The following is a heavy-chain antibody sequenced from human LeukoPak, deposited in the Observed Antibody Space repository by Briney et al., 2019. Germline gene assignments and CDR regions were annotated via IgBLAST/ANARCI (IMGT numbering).Heavy chain of an antibody. D-gene: IGHD6-13*01. CDR2: ISSSGSTI. J-gene: IGHJ4*02. CDR3: ARGRYSSSWYADY. V-gene: IGHV3-48*03. Sequence: GGSLRLSCAASGFTFSSYEMNWVRQAPGKGLESVSYISSSGSTIYYADSVKGRFTISRDNAKNSLYLQMNSLRAEDTAVYYCARGRYSSSWYADYWGQGTLVTVSS. CDR1: GFTFSSYE.